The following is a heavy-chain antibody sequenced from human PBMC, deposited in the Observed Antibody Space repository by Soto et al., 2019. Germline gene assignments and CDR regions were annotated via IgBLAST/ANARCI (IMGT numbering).Heavy chain of an antibody. CDR3: ARFGGPGLSHNWFDS. CDR1: GYMFYGHW. V-gene: IGHV5-51*01. Sequence: GESLKISCEGSGYMFYGHWIGWVRQMPGKGLEWMGLIYPDNSDTTYSPSFQGQVTLSVDKSINTAYLQWSTLKASDTAMYYCARFGGPGLSHNWFDSWGQGTLVTVSS. D-gene: IGHD3-16*01. J-gene: IGHJ5*01. CDR2: IYPDNSDT.